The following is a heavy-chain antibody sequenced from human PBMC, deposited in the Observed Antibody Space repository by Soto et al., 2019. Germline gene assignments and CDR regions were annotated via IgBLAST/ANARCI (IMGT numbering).Heavy chain of an antibody. CDR2: ISGDSDHI. V-gene: IGHV3-21*01. Sequence: PGGSLRLSCAASGFMFSAYTMNWVRQAPGKGLEWLSSISGDSDHIDYADSVRGRFTVSRDNARKSLFLQMDSLGAEDTGVYYCATPYYYNHWGPGTLVTSPQ. CDR1: GFMFSAYT. CDR3: ATPYYYNH. D-gene: IGHD3-22*01. J-gene: IGHJ5*02.